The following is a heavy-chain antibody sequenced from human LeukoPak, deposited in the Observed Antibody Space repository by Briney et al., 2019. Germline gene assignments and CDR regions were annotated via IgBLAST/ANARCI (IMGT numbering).Heavy chain of an antibody. CDR3: ANRGYGGYDFDY. V-gene: IGHV3-33*06. D-gene: IGHD5-12*01. Sequence: GGSLRLSCAASGLILSSYGIHWVRQAPGKGLEWVAVIWYDGTNIYYGDSVKGRFSISRDNSKNTLYLQMNSLRAEDTAVYYCANRGYGGYDFDYWGQGTLVTVSS. CDR2: IWYDGTNI. CDR1: GLILSSYG. J-gene: IGHJ4*02.